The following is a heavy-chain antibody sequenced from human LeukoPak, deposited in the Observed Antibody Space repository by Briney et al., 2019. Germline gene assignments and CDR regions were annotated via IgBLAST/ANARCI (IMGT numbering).Heavy chain of an antibody. J-gene: IGHJ6*03. D-gene: IGHD6-6*01. Sequence: PSETLSLTCTVSGGSISSGSYYWSWIRQPAGKGLEWIGRIYTSGSTNYNPSLKSRVTISVDTSKNQFSLKLSSVTAADTAVYYCARGLMSIAAQYYMDVWGKGTTVTVSS. CDR2: IYTSGST. CDR3: ARGLMSIAAQYYMDV. V-gene: IGHV4-61*02. CDR1: GGSISSGSYY.